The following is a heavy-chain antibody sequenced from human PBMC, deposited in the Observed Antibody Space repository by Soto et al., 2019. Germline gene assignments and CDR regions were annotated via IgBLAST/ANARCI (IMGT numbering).Heavy chain of an antibody. CDR2: ISSSSYYT. CDR3: ARGGYSSSNYYGMDV. J-gene: IGHJ6*02. CDR1: GFIFSDCY. V-gene: IGHV3-11*06. Sequence: GGSLRLSCAASGFIFSDCYMNWIRQAPGKGLEWVAHISSSSYYTNYADSVKGRFTVSRDNAKNSMYLQMNSLRAEDTAVYYCARGGYSSSNYYGMDVWGQGTTVTVSS. D-gene: IGHD5-18*01.